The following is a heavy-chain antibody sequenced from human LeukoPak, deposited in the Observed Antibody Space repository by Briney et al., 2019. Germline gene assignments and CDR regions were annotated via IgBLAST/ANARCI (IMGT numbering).Heavy chain of an antibody. J-gene: IGHJ3*02. V-gene: IGHV1-2*04. CDR2: INPDSGGT. CDR1: GYTFTGYY. Sequence: ASVKVSCWASGYTFTGYYMSWVRQAPGQGLEWMGWINPDSGGTHYAQNFQGWVTMTRDTSISTAYMELSRLRSDDTAVYYCARGTLTAPRSAFDIWGQGTMVTVSS. CDR3: ARGTLTAPRSAFDI. D-gene: IGHD1-14*01.